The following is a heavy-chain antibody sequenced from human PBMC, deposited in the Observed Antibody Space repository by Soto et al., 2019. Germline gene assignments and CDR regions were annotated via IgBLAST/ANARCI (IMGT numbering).Heavy chain of an antibody. D-gene: IGHD2-2*02. CDR1: GGSVSSGSYY. V-gene: IGHV4-61*01. Sequence: SETLSLTCTVSGGSVSSGSYYWSWIRQPPGTGLEWIGYIYYSGSTNYNPSLKSRVTISVDTSKNQFSLKLSSVTAADTAVYYCAILRYQLLYGHYYYYGMDVWGQGTTVTVSS. J-gene: IGHJ6*02. CDR3: AILRYQLLYGHYYYYGMDV. CDR2: IYYSGST.